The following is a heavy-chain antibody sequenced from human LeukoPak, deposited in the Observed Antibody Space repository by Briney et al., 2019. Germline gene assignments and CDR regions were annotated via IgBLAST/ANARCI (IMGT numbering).Heavy chain of an antibody. V-gene: IGHV4-39*07. J-gene: IGHJ6*03. CDR1: GGSISSNSYY. D-gene: IGHD6-19*01. CDR3: ARIMSSGWSYYYYYMDV. Sequence: PSETLSLTCAVSGGSISSNSYYWGWIRQPPGKGLEWIGSIYYSGSTYYNPSLKSRVTISVDTSKNQFSLKLSSVTAADTAVYYCARIMSSGWSYYYYYMDVWGKGTTVTVSS. CDR2: IYYSGST.